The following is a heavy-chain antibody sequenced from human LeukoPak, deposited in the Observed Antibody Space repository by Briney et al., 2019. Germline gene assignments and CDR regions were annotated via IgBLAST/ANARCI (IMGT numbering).Heavy chain of an antibody. D-gene: IGHD3-10*01. V-gene: IGHV3-21*01. Sequence: PGESLRLSCAASGFTFSSYSMNWVRRAPGKGLEWVSSISSSSSYIYYADSVKGRFTISRDNAKNSLYLQMNSLRAEDTAVYYCARDQHYYGSGSPWDYRGQGTLVTVSS. CDR3: ARDQHYYGSGSPWDY. CDR2: ISSSSSYI. J-gene: IGHJ4*02. CDR1: GFTFSSYS.